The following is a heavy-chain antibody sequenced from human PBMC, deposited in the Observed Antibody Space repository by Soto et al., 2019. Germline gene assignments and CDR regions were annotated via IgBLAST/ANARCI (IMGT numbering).Heavy chain of an antibody. CDR2: INPSGGST. D-gene: IGHD3-3*01. CDR3: ATSRFWSGYHDY. V-gene: IGHV1-46*01. Sequence: ASVKVSCNASGYTFTSYYMHWVRQAPGQGLEWMGIINPSGGSTSYAQKFQGRVTMTRDTSTSTVYMELSSLRSEDTAVYYCATSRFWSGYHDYWGQGTQVTVSS. J-gene: IGHJ4*02. CDR1: GYTFTSYY.